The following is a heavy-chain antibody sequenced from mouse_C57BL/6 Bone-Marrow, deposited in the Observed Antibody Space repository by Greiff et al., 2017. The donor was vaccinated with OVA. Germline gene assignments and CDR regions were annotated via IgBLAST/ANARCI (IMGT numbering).Heavy chain of an antibody. J-gene: IGHJ2*01. CDR3: ARQGGAGYFDY. Sequence: EVKLVESGGGLVQPGGSLKLSCAASGFTFSDYGMAWVRQAPRKGPEWVAFISNLAYSIYYADTVTGRFTISRENAKNTLYLEMSSLRAEDTAMYYCARQGGAGYFDYWGQGTTLTVSS. CDR2: ISNLAYSI. CDR1: GFTFSDYG. V-gene: IGHV5-15*01. D-gene: IGHD1-1*02.